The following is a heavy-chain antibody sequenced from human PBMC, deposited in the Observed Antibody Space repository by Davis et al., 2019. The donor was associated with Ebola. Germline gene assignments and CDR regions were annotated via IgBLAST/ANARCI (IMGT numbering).Heavy chain of an antibody. V-gene: IGHV3-21*04. Sequence: GESLKISCAASGFTFSTYAMGWVRQAPGKGLEWVSSISSSSSYIYYADSVKGRFTISRDNSKNTLYLQMNSLRAEDTAVYYCARDSDDYSFDYWGQGTLVTVSS. D-gene: IGHD4-11*01. CDR1: GFTFSTYA. J-gene: IGHJ4*02. CDR3: ARDSDDYSFDY. CDR2: ISSSSSYI.